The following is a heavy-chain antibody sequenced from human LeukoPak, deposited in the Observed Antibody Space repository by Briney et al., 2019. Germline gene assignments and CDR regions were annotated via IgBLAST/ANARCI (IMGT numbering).Heavy chain of an antibody. CDR3: AKDLTAAATGGYYGMDV. CDR2: ISYDGSNK. CDR1: GFTFSSYG. J-gene: IGHJ6*02. D-gene: IGHD6-13*01. V-gene: IGHV3-30*18. Sequence: GGSLRLSCAASGFTFSSYGMHWVRQAPGKGLEWVAVISYDGSNKYYADSVKGRFTISRDNSKNTLYLQMNSLRAEDTAAYYCAKDLTAAATGGYYGMDVWGQGTTVTVSS.